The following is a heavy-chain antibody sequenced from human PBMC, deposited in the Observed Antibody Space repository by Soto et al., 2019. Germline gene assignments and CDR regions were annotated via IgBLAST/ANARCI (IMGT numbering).Heavy chain of an antibody. D-gene: IGHD1-1*01. CDR1: GYAFTTYG. CDR3: ARGRYGDY. Sequence: QVHLVQSGAEVKKPGASVKVSCKGSGYAFTTYGITWVRQAPGQGLEWLGWISDHTGNTNYAQKLQGRVTVTRDTSTSTAYMELRSVRSDDTAVYYCARGRYGDYWGQGALVTVSS. J-gene: IGHJ4*02. V-gene: IGHV1-18*01. CDR2: ISDHTGNT.